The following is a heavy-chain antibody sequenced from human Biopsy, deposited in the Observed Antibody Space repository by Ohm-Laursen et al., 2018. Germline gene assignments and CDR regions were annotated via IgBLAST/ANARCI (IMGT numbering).Heavy chain of an antibody. CDR3: ALQSVAQMKNFDY. CDR1: GYTLSRYY. CDR2: ISPKSGGT. V-gene: IGHV1-2*02. J-gene: IGHJ4*02. D-gene: IGHD6-19*01. Sequence: ASVKVSCKASGYTLSRYYMHWVRQAPGQGLEWMGWISPKSGGTNYAQKFQGNITMTKNTSMSTAYMEMSRLRSDDTAVYYCALQSVAQMKNFDYWGQGTLVTVSS.